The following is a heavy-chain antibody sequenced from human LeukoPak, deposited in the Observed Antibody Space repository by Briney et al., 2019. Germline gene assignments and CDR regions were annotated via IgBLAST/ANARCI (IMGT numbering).Heavy chain of an antibody. V-gene: IGHV3-23*01. D-gene: IGHD3-3*01. CDR2: ISGSGGST. CDR3: AKDPEIFDSPVY. CDR1: GFTFSSYA. Sequence: GGSLRLSCAASGFTFSSYAMSWVRQAPGKGLEWVSAISGSGGSTYYADSVKVRFTISTDNSKNTLYLQMNSLRAEDKAVYYCAKDPEIFDSPVYWGQGTLVTVSS. J-gene: IGHJ4*02.